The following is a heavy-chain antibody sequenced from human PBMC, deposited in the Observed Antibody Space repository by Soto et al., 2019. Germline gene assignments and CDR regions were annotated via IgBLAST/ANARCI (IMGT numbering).Heavy chain of an antibody. J-gene: IGHJ6*02. CDR1: GVTFSHYW. CDR3: ARQLLMDV. V-gene: IGHV3-7*05. Sequence: SGGSLRLSCAASGVTFSHYWMTWVRQAPGKGLEWVANIKQDGSEKYYVDSVKGRFTISRDNANNSLSLQMNSLRAEDTAVYYCARQLLMDVWGQGTTVTVSS. CDR2: IKQDGSEK. D-gene: IGHD1-1*01.